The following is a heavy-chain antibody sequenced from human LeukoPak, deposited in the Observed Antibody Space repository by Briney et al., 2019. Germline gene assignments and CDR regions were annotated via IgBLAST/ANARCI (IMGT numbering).Heavy chain of an antibody. V-gene: IGHV3-21*01. J-gene: IGHJ4*02. CDR1: GFTFSSYA. CDR3: ARWPYSSSYYFDY. Sequence: PGGSLRLSCAASGFTFSSYAMSWVCQSPEKGLEWVSSITSGTTYIYYADSVRGRFTLSRDNAKNSLYLQMNSLRAEDTAVYYCARWPYSSSYYFDYWGQGTLVTVSS. D-gene: IGHD6-6*01. CDR2: ITSGTTYI.